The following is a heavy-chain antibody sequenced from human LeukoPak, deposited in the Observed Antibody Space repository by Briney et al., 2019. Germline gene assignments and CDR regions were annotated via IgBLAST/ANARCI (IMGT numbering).Heavy chain of an antibody. CDR2: ISSSSSYI. Sequence: PGGSLRLSCAASGFTFSSYSMNWVRQAPGKGLEWVSSISSSSSYIYYADSVKGRFTISRDNAKNSLYLQMNSLRAEDTAVYYCAREQSLITGGRSLDYWGQGTLVTVSS. CDR3: AREQSLITGGRSLDY. J-gene: IGHJ4*02. D-gene: IGHD7-27*01. V-gene: IGHV3-21*01. CDR1: GFTFSSYS.